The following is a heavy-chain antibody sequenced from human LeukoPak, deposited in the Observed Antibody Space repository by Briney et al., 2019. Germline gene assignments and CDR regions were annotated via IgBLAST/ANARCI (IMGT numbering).Heavy chain of an antibody. V-gene: IGHV1-24*01. Sequence: GASVKVSCKVSGYTLTELSMHWVRQAPGKGLEWMGGFDPEDGETIYAQKFQGRVTMTTDTPTSTVYMELRSLRSDDTAVYYCGGHDGGSGWPWLGIDYWGQGTLVTVSS. CDR1: GYTLTELS. J-gene: IGHJ4*02. CDR2: FDPEDGET. CDR3: GGHDGGSGWPWLGIDY. D-gene: IGHD6-25*01.